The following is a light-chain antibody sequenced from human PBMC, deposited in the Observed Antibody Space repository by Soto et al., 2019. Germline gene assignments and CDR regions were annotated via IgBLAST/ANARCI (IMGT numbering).Light chain of an antibody. V-gene: IGKV1-27*01. Sequence: IPMTQSPSSLSASVGDRVTITCRASEGISNYLVWYQQKPGKVPKLLIYAASTLQSGVPSRFSGSGSGTDFNLTISSLQPEDVATYYCQKYNNVPFTVGPATKVDIK. CDR2: AAS. CDR1: EGISNY. J-gene: IGKJ3*01. CDR3: QKYNNVPFT.